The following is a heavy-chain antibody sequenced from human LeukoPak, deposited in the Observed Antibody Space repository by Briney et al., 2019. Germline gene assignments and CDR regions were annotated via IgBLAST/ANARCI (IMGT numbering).Heavy chain of an antibody. J-gene: IGHJ4*02. Sequence: PSETLSLTCAVYGGSFSGYYWSWIRQPPGKGLEWIGEINHSGSTNYHPPLKNRVTISVGTSKSQFSLKLRSGTAADAAVYYCARGGFHPSTYWGQGTLVTVSS. V-gene: IGHV4-34*01. D-gene: IGHD5/OR15-5a*01. CDR3: ARGGFHPSTY. CDR2: INHSGST. CDR1: GGSFSGYY.